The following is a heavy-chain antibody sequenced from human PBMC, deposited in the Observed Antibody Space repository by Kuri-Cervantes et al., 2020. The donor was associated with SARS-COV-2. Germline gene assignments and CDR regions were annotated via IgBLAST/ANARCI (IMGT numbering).Heavy chain of an antibody. D-gene: IGHD6-13*01. CDR2: ISSSSSTI. Sequence: GEFLKISCAASGFTFSSYSMNWVRQAPGKGLEWVSYISSSSSTIYYADSVKGRFTISRDNAKNSLYLQMNSLRAEDTAVYYCARDCSSPYKYYYYYYMDVWGKGTTVTVSS. V-gene: IGHV3-48*04. J-gene: IGHJ6*03. CDR1: GFTFSSYS. CDR3: ARDCSSPYKYYYYYYMDV.